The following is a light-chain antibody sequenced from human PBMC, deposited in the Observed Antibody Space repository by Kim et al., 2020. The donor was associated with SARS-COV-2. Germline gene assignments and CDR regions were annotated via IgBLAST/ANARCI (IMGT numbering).Light chain of an antibody. J-gene: IGKJ4*01. CDR1: QSPSSSY. Sequence: SRRERPTLPGGARQSPSSSYLTEYQQRPGQAPRLLIYSASIRAIGIPDRFSGSGSGTDFTLTISRLEPEDFAVYYCQDYGSSPLTFGGGTKVDIK. V-gene: IGKV3-20*01. CDR2: SAS. CDR3: QDYGSSPLT.